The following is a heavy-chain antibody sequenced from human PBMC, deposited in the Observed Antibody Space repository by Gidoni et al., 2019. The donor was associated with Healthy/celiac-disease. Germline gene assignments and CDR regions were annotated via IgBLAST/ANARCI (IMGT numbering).Heavy chain of an antibody. CDR1: GFPFSSSG. CDR2: ICDDGVNK. J-gene: IGHJ4*02. V-gene: IGHV3-33*01. D-gene: IGHD4-17*01. CDR3: ARADYGDPLDY. Sequence: QVQLVESGGGVVQPGRSLRLSCAASGFPFSSSGMHWVRQAPGKGLEWVAVICDDGVNKYYADSVKGRFTISRDNSKNTLYLQMNSLRAEDTAVYYCARADYGDPLDYWGQGTLVTVSS.